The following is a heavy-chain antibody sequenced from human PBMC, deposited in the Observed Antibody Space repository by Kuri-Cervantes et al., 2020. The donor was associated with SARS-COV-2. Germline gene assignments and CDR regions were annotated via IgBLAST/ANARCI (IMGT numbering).Heavy chain of an antibody. J-gene: IGHJ4*02. CDR2: VDYIGST. CDR3: AREGSGGDADY. D-gene: IGHD2-15*01. Sequence: SEPLSPTFTLPGGSISSSSYYWGGIRQPPGKGLEWIGSVDYIGSTYYNPSLTSRVTISIDRSKNQFSLKLSSVTAAYTAVYYCAREGSGGDADYWGQGTLVTVSS. CDR1: GGSISSSSYY. V-gene: IGHV4-39*07.